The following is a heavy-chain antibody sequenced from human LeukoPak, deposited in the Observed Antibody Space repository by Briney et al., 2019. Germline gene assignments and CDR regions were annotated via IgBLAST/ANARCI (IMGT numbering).Heavy chain of an antibody. CDR2: VYTRGNTNYT. CDR1: GGSISSYY. D-gene: IGHD3/OR15-3a*01. J-gene: IGHJ6*02. V-gene: IGHV4-4*07. CDR3: VRARAWTPQYYYGMDV. Sequence: SETLSLTCTVSGGSISSYYWSWIRQPAGKGLEWIGRVYTRGNTNYTNYNPSLKSRVTMAVDTSKSQFSLKVNSVTAADTAVYYCVRARAWTPQYYYGMDVWGQGTTVTVSS.